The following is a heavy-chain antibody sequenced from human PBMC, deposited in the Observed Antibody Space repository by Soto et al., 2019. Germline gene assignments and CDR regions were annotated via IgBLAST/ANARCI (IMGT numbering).Heavy chain of an antibody. V-gene: IGHV3-23*01. J-gene: IGHJ4*02. Sequence: GGSLRLSCAASGFTFSSYAMSWVRQAPGKGLGWVSAISGSGGSTYYADSVKGRFTISRDNSKNTLYLQMNSLRAEDTAVYYCARLGGYYDILTGHKYYFDYWGQGTLVTVSS. CDR2: ISGSGGST. CDR3: ARLGGYYDILTGHKYYFDY. D-gene: IGHD3-9*01. CDR1: GFTFSSYA.